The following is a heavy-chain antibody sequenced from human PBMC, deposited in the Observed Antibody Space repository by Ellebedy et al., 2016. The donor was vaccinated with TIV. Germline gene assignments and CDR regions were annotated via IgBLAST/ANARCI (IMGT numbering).Heavy chain of an antibody. CDR2: IYYSGST. J-gene: IGHJ4*02. V-gene: IGHV4-31*03. CDR3: ARVNYDFWSGYLSHFDY. Sequence: LRLSXTVSGGSISSGGYYWSWIRRHPGKGLEWIGYIYYSGSTYYNPSLKSRVTISVDTSKNQFSLKLSSVTAADTAVYYCARVNYDFWSGYLSHFDYWGQGTLVTVSS. D-gene: IGHD3-3*01. CDR1: GGSISSGGYY.